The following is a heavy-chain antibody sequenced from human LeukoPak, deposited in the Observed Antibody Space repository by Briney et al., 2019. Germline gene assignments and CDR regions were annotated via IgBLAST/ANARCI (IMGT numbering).Heavy chain of an antibody. D-gene: IGHD6-13*01. V-gene: IGHV1-18*01. CDR3: ARIMDPGIAAAGTNNWFDP. CDR2: ISAYNGNT. J-gene: IGHJ5*02. Sequence: ASVKVSCKASGYTFTGYGISWVRQAPGQGLEWMGWISAYNGNTNYAQKLQGRVTMTTDTSTSTAYMELRSLRSDDTAVYYCARIMDPGIAAAGTNNWFDPWGQGTLVTVSS. CDR1: GYTFTGYG.